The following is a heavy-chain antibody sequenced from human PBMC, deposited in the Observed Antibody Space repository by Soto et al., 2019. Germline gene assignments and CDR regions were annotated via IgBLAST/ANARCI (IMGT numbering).Heavy chain of an antibody. D-gene: IGHD5-12*01. CDR3: ARDSPRGYSGYDPGGRAFDI. CDR2: ISAYNGNT. CDR1: GYTFTSYG. V-gene: IGHV1-18*01. J-gene: IGHJ3*02. Sequence: ASVKVSCKASGYTFTSYGISWVRQAPGQVLEWMGWISAYNGNTNYAQKLQGRVTMTTDTSTSTAYMELRSLRSDDTAVYYCARDSPRGYSGYDPGGRAFDIWGQGTMVTVSS.